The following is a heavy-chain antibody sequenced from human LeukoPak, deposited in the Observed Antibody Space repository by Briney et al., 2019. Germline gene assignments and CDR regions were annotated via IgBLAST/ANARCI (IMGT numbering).Heavy chain of an antibody. CDR1: GYTLTELS. D-gene: IGHD3-22*01. V-gene: IGHV1-24*01. Sequence: ASVKVSCKVSGYTLTELSMHWVRQAPGKGLEWMGGYDPEDGETIYAQKFQGRVTMTEDTSTDTAYMELSSLRSEDTAVYYCATDGAYYDSSGYYPNWGQGTLVTVSS. CDR2: YDPEDGET. CDR3: ATDGAYYDSSGYYPN. J-gene: IGHJ4*02.